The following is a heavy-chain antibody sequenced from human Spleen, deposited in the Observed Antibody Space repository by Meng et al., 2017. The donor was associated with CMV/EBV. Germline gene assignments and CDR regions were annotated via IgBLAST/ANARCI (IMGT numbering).Heavy chain of an antibody. D-gene: IGHD3-10*01. CDR3: ARGLYYGSGSYYSY. V-gene: IGHV4-4*02. CDR2: IYHSRIT. J-gene: IGHJ4*02. CDR1: AGSISRRTW. Sequence: VCAGSISRRTWWSWVRHAPGKGLQWIADIYHSRITNYSPSLESRVTISIDKSKNQFSLKLSSVTAADTAVYYCARGLYYGSGSYYSYWGQGTLVTVSS.